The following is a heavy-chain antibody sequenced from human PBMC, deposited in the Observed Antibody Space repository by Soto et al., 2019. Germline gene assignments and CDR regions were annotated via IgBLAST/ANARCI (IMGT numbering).Heavy chain of an antibody. J-gene: IGHJ5*01. V-gene: IGHV3-21*01. Sequence: EVQLVESGGGLVKPGGSLRLSCGASGFTFSSYSMNWVRQAPGKGLEWVSSISSSSSYVYYADSVKGRFTISRDNAKNSLYLQMNSLTAEDTAVYYCARDRHETTALAPYNWFESWGQGTLVTVSS. CDR2: ISSSSSYV. CDR3: ARDRHETTALAPYNWFES. D-gene: IGHD1-1*01. CDR1: GFTFSSYS.